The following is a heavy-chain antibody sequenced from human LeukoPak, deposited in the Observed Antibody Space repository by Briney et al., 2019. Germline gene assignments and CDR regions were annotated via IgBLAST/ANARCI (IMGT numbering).Heavy chain of an antibody. CDR3: AREEGIAAAGALEY. J-gene: IGHJ4*02. D-gene: IGHD6-13*01. CDR2: ISTSSTYI. Sequence: GGSLRLSCTVSEFTFSDYSMNWVRQAPGKGLEWVSSISTSSTYIYYADSVRGRFTISRDNAKNSLYLQMNSLRAEDTAVYYCAREEGIAAAGALEYWGQGILVTVSS. V-gene: IGHV3-21*01. CDR1: EFTFSDYS.